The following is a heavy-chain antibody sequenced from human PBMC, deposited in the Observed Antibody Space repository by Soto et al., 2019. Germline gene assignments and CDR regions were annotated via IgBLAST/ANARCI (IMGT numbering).Heavy chain of an antibody. CDR2: ISGSGGST. CDR3: AKLIDIAAAPPTYYFDS. Sequence: PGGSLRLSCAASGFTFSSYAMSWVRQAPGKGLEWVSAISGSGGSTYYADSVKGRFTISRDNSKNTLYLQMNSLRAEDTAVYYCAKLIDIAAAPPTYYFDSWGQGTLVTVSS. J-gene: IGHJ4*02. V-gene: IGHV3-23*01. D-gene: IGHD6-13*01. CDR1: GFTFSSYA.